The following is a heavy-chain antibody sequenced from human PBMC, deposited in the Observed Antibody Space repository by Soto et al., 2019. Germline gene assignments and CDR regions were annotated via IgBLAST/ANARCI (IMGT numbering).Heavy chain of an antibody. V-gene: IGHV4-59*08. CDR3: ARRRDIFDY. J-gene: IGHJ4*02. Sequence: LSLTCTVSGGSISSYYLIWIRQSPGKGLEWIGYIYYSGSTNYNPSLKSRVTISVDSSKNQFSLKLSSVTAADTAVYYCARRRDIFDYWGQGTLVTVSS. D-gene: IGHD5-12*01. CDR2: IYYSGST. CDR1: GGSISSYY.